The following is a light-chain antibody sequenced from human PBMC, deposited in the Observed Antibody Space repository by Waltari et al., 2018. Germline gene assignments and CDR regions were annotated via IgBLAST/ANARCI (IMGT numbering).Light chain of an antibody. J-gene: IGKJ1*01. CDR3: QKDERLPAT. CDR2: GAS. V-gene: IGKV3-20*01. Sequence: SCRASQSVSRFLAWDQQTPGQAPRLLIYGASTRAPGIPDRFSGSGSGTDFSLTISRLEPEDFAVYYCQKDERLPATFGQGTKVEIK. CDR1: QSVSRF.